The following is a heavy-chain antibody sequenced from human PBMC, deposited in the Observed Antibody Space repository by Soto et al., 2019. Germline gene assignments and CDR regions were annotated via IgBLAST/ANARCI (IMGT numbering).Heavy chain of an antibody. J-gene: IGHJ6*03. V-gene: IGHV3-23*01. CDR1: GFTFSSYA. CDR3: AKGIAALVYYYYYYMDV. D-gene: IGHD6-6*01. Sequence: PGGSLRLSCAASGFTFSSYAMSWVRQAPGKGLEWVSAISGSGGSTYYADSVKGRFTISRDNSKNTLYLQMNSLRAEDTAVYYCAKGIAALVYYYYYYMDVWGKGTTVTVSS. CDR2: ISGSGGST.